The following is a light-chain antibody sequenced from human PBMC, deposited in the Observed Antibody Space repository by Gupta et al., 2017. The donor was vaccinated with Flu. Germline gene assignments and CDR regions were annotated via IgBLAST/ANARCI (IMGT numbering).Light chain of an antibody. CDR3: SSYTSSNTLE. V-gene: IGLV2-14*01. CDR1: SSDVGGYNY. CDR2: EVI. J-gene: IGLJ3*02. Sequence: QSALTQPATVSGSPGQSITISCTGTSSDVGGYNYVSWYQHHPGKAPKLMIYEVINRPSGVSNRFFGSKSGNTASLTIYGFQAEDEADYYCSSYTSSNTLEFGGGTKLTVL.